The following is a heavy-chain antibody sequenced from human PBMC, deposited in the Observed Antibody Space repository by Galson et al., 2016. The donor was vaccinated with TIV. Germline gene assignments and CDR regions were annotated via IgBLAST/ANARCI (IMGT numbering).Heavy chain of an antibody. J-gene: IGHJ3*02. CDR2: INPIFRTP. D-gene: IGHD2-15*01. CDR3: ARETCSGGTCYSRIGAFDI. Sequence: SVKVSCKASGGTFSFYAITWVRQAPGQGLEWMGGINPIFRTPNYAQKFQGRVTMTADDSTRTAYMKLSSLGSEDTAVYYCARETCSGGTCYSRIGAFDIWGQGTMVTVSS. CDR1: GGTFSFYA. V-gene: IGHV1-69*13.